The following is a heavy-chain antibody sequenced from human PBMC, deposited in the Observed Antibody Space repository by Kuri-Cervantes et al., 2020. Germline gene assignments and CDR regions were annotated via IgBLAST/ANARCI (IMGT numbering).Heavy chain of an antibody. D-gene: IGHD4-17*01. CDR3: VRDTSGDFTTTPFDY. V-gene: IGHV3-21*01. J-gene: IGHJ4*02. Sequence: LSLTCAASGFTFSSYSMNWVRQAPGKGLEWVSSISSSSSYIYYADSVKGRFTISRDNAKNSLYLQMNSLRAEDTAVYYCVRDTSGDFTTTPFDYWGQGTLVTVSS. CDR1: GFTFSSYS. CDR2: ISSSSSYI.